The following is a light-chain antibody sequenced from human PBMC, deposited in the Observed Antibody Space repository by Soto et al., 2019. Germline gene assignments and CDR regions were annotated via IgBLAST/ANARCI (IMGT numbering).Light chain of an antibody. V-gene: IGKV1-39*01. J-gene: IGKJ5*01. CDR1: QSISSY. CDR2: AAS. Sequence: DIQMTQSPSSLSASVGDRVTITCRASQSISSYLNWYHQKPGKAPKLLIYAASSLQSGVPSRFSGSGSGTEFTLTISSLQPEDFATYYCQLSYSPSITFGQGTRLEIK. CDR3: QLSYSPSIT.